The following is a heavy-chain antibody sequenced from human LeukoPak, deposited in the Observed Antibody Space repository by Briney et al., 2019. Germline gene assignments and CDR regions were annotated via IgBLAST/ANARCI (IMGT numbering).Heavy chain of an antibody. Sequence: ASVKVSCKASGYTFTSYGISWVRQAPGQGLEWMGWISAYNGNTNYAQKLQGRVTMTTDTSTSTAYMELRSLRSDDTAVYYRARGYYDILTGYSFDYWGQGTLVTVSS. CDR3: ARGYYDILTGYSFDY. D-gene: IGHD3-9*01. J-gene: IGHJ4*02. V-gene: IGHV1-18*01. CDR1: GYTFTSYG. CDR2: ISAYNGNT.